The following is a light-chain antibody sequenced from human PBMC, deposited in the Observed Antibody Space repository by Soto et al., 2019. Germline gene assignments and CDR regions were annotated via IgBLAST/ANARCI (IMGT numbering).Light chain of an antibody. Sequence: DIVMTQSPDSLTVSLGERATVNCKSSQSILYNSNNKNYLAWYQQKIGQPPKLLISWVSIRESGVPDRFSGSGSGTDFTLTISSLQAEDVAVYYCQQYYDPPLTFGGGTKVEI. V-gene: IGKV4-1*01. CDR3: QQYYDPPLT. J-gene: IGKJ4*01. CDR2: WVS. CDR1: QSILYNSNNKNY.